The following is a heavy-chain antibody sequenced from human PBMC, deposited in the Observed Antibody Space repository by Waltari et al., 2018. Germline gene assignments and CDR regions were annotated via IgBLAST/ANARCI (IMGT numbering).Heavy chain of an antibody. CDR2: IYTSGST. Sequence: QVQLQESGPGLVKPSQTLSLTCTVSGGSISSGSYYWSWIRQPAGKGLEWIGYIYTSGSTNYNPSLKSRGTISVDTSKNQFSLKLSSVTAADTAVYYCARGLTDIVLAAEFYYYYYGMDVWGQGTTVTVSS. J-gene: IGHJ6*02. V-gene: IGHV4-61*09. CDR3: ARGLTDIVLAAEFYYYYYGMDV. D-gene: IGHD5-12*01. CDR1: GGSISSGSYY.